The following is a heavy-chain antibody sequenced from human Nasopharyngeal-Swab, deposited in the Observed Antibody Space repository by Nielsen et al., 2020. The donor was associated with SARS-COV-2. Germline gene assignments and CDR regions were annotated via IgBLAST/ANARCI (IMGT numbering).Heavy chain of an antibody. J-gene: IGHJ3*02. Sequence: WIRQPPGKGLEWIGSIYYSGSTYYNPSLKSRVTISVDTSKNQFSLKLSSATAADTAVYYCARPYRYCSGGSCHSGGAFDIWGQGTMVTVS. CDR3: ARPYRYCSGGSCHSGGAFDI. CDR2: IYYSGST. V-gene: IGHV4-39*01. D-gene: IGHD2-15*01.